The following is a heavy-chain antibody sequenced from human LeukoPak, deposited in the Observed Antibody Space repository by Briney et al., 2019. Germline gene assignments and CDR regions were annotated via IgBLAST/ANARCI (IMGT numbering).Heavy chain of an antibody. Sequence: PGGSLRLSCAASGFRFGSDWMSWVRQAPGKGLDWVANINPDGSEKYYVDSVKGRFTISRDNDKNSLYLRLNSLRAEDTAVYYCARDAWGVDYWGQGTLVTVSS. V-gene: IGHV3-7*01. CDR1: GFRFGSDW. J-gene: IGHJ4*02. CDR3: ARDAWGVDY. CDR2: INPDGSEK. D-gene: IGHD7-27*01.